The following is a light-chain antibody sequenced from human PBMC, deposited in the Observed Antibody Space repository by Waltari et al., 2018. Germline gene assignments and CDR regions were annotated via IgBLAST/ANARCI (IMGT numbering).Light chain of an antibody. CDR3: QQYNDRPRT. CDR2: AAS. CDR1: QSVSYN. J-gene: IGKJ1*01. Sequence: EIVMTQSPATLSVSCGGRVTLSCRSSQSVSYNLAWYQQKPGQAPRLLIYAASTRATGIPARFSGSGSGSAFSLIISSLQSEDFAVYYCQQYNDRPRTFGQGTKVEIK. V-gene: IGKV3-15*01.